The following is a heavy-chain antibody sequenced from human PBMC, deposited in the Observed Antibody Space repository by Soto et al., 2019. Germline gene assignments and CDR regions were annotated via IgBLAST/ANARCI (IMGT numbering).Heavy chain of an antibody. V-gene: IGHV3-7*01. CDR2: IKQDGSEK. Sequence: PGGSLRLSCAASGFTFSSYWMSWVRQAPGKGLEWVANIKQDGSEKYYVDSVKGRFTISRDNAKNSLYLQMNSLRAEDTAVYYCARVGTPTSQDIVVVKNGMDVWGQGTTVTVSS. J-gene: IGHJ6*02. D-gene: IGHD2-2*01. CDR1: GFTFSSYW. CDR3: ARVGTPTSQDIVVVKNGMDV.